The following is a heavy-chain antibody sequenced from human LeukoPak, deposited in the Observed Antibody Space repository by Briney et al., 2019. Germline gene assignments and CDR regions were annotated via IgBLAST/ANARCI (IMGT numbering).Heavy chain of an antibody. D-gene: IGHD5-12*01. CDR2: ISGYNGNT. Sequence: ASVKVSCKASGYTFSSYGIAWVRQAPGQGLEWMGWISGYNGNTNYAQKFQGRVSMTTDTSTTTAYMELRSLTSDDTALYYCARSSLGTITAGPFDYWGQGTLVTVSS. CDR1: GYTFSSYG. V-gene: IGHV1-18*01. CDR3: ARSSLGTITAGPFDY. J-gene: IGHJ4*02.